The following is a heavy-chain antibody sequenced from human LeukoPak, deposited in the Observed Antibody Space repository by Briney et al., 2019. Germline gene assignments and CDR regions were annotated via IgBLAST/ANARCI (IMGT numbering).Heavy chain of an antibody. CDR1: GYTFTSYG. CDR2: ISAYNGNT. V-gene: IGHV1-18*01. D-gene: IGHD3-22*01. J-gene: IGHJ5*02. Sequence: ASVKVSCKASGYTFTSYGISWVRQAPGQGLEWMGWISAYNGNTNYAQKLQGRVTMTTDTSTSTAYMELRSLRSDDTAVYYCARDCYYDSSGPAFDPWGQGTLVTVSS. CDR3: ARDCYYDSSGPAFDP.